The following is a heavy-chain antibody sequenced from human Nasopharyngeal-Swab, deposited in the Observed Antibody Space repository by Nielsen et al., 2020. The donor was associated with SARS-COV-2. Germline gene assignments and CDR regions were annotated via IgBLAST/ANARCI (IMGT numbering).Heavy chain of an antibody. J-gene: IGHJ6*02. D-gene: IGHD3-16*01. CDR3: ARDFHGGASGDYYYYYYGMDV. V-gene: IGHV3-7*01. Sequence: GGSLRLSCAASGFTFSSYWMSWVRQAPGKGLEWVANIKQDGSEKYYVDSVKGRFTISRDNAKNSLYLQMNSLRAEDTAVYYCARDFHGGASGDYYYYYYGMDVWGQGTTVTVSS. CDR1: GFTFSSYW. CDR2: IKQDGSEK.